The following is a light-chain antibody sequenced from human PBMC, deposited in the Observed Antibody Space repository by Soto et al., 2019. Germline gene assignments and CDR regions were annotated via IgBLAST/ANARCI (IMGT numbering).Light chain of an antibody. V-gene: IGKV3-20*01. Sequence: EIVLTQSPGTLSLSPGERATLSCRASQSVTSSYLAWYQQKPGQAPRLLIYGASSRATGSPDRFSGSGDGTDFTLTISRLEPADFAVYYCQQYPGYTFGQGTKLEIK. CDR1: QSVTSSY. CDR3: QQYPGYT. J-gene: IGKJ2*01. CDR2: GAS.